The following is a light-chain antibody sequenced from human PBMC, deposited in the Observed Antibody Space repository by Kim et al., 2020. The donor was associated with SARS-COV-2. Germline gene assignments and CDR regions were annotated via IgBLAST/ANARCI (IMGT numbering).Light chain of an antibody. CDR2: KVS. V-gene: IGKV2-30*01. J-gene: IGKJ3*01. CDR3: MQGTHWPFT. Sequence: IPQSPLALPAILGQPASISCRSRFHQRPGQSPRRLIYKVSNRDSGVPDRFSGGGSGTDFTLQISRVEAEDVGVYYCMQGTHWPFTFGPGTKVDIK.